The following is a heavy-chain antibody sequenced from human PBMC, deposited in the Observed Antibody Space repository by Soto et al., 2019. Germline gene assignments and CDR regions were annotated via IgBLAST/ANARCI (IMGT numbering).Heavy chain of an antibody. CDR2: INHSGST. CDR1: GGSFSGYY. D-gene: IGHD2-8*02. V-gene: IGHV4-34*01. CDR3: ARDKITGLFDY. Sequence: QVQLQQWGAGLLKPSETLSLTCAVSGGSFSGYYWTWIRQPPGTGLAWIGKINHSGSTNYTPSLNSRATISVDTSKHQFSLKPTPVTAAATAVYYCARDKITGLFDYWGQGTRVTVSS. J-gene: IGHJ4*02.